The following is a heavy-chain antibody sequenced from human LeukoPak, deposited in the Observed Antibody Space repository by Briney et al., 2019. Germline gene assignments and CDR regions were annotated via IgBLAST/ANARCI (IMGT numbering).Heavy chain of an antibody. Sequence: PGGSLRLSCAASGFTFDDYAMHWVRQAPGKGLEWVSGISWNSGSIGYADSVKGRFTISRDNAKNSLYLQMNSLRAEDTALYYCAKGTTLNYEYNWFDPWGQGTLVTVSS. D-gene: IGHD1-7*01. CDR3: AKGTTLNYEYNWFDP. CDR2: ISWNSGSI. J-gene: IGHJ5*02. CDR1: GFTFDDYA. V-gene: IGHV3-9*01.